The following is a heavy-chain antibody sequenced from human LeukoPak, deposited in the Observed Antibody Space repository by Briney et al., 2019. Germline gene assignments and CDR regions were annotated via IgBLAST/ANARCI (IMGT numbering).Heavy chain of an antibody. V-gene: IGHV4-4*07. CDR2: IYTSGST. D-gene: IGHD3-10*01. CDR3: ARGGMVRGVILFDY. J-gene: IGHJ4*02. CDR1: GGSISSCY. Sequence: PSETLSLTCTVSGGSISSCYWSWIRQPAGKGLEWIGRIYTSGSTNYNPSLKSRVTMSVDTSKNQFSLKLSSVTAADTAVYYCARGGMVRGVILFDYWGQGTLVTVSS.